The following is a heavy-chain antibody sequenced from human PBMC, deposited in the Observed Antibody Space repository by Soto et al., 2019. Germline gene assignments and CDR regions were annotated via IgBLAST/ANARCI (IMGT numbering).Heavy chain of an antibody. D-gene: IGHD1-26*01. J-gene: IGHJ6*02. V-gene: IGHV4-59*12. CDR3: ARDSRSGSGSRYGMDV. CDR2: IYYSGST. CDR1: GGSISSYY. Sequence: SETLSLTCTVSGGSISSYYWNWIRQPPGKGLEWIGYIYYSGSTNYNPSLKSRVTISVDTSKNQFSLRLSSVTAADTAVYYCARDSRSGSGSRYGMDVWGQGTTVTVS.